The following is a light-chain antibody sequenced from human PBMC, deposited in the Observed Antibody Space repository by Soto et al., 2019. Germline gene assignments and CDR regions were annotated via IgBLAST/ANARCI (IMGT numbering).Light chain of an antibody. CDR2: GAS. CDR3: QQSNNWPYT. J-gene: IGKJ2*01. Sequence: EVVMTQSPATLSVSPGERATLSCRASQSVSDNLAWYQQKPGQPPRLLIYGASTRATGIPARCSASGSGTEFTLTISSLQSEDFAVYYCQQSNNWPYTFGQGTKLDIK. CDR1: QSVSDN. V-gene: IGKV3-15*01.